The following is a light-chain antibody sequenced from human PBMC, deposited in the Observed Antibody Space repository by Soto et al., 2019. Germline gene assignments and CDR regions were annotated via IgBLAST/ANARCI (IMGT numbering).Light chain of an antibody. CDR1: QSVSYSSNNKNF. Sequence: DIVMTQSPDSLAVSLGERATINCKSSQSVSYSSNNKNFLAWYQQKPGQPPKLLIYWASTRESGVPDRFGGSGSGTDFTLTISSLQAEDVAVYYCQQYYSAPLTFGGGTKVEI. CDR2: WAS. V-gene: IGKV4-1*01. CDR3: QQYYSAPLT. J-gene: IGKJ4*01.